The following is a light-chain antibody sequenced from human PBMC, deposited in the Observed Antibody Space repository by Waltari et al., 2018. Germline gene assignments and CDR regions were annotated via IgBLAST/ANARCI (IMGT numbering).Light chain of an antibody. V-gene: IGKV4-1*01. CDR2: WAS. CDR3: YQHYITPFP. Sequence: LVITQSPYSLAVSLSEMAIINCKSSTSVLYSSIDKDYLSWYQQKPSQPPKFLICWASTRESALPDPVSGGASLTALPPTLSHLQADDVAVSSAYQHYITPFPFGPGTKVDI. CDR1: TSVLYSSIDKDY. J-gene: IGKJ3*01.